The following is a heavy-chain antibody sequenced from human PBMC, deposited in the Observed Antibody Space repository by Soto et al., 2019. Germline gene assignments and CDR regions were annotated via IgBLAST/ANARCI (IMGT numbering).Heavy chain of an antibody. CDR2: ISCDGKNK. CDR3: AKGARGLITFGGVIDP. D-gene: IGHD3-16*01. Sequence: SLRLSCAASGFTFSSYGMHWVRQAPGKGLEWVAVISCDGKNKYYADSVKGRFTFSRDNSKNTLYLQMNSLRAEDTAVYYCAKGARGLITFGGVIDPWGQGTLVTVSS. J-gene: IGHJ5*02. V-gene: IGHV3-30*18. CDR1: GFTFSSYG.